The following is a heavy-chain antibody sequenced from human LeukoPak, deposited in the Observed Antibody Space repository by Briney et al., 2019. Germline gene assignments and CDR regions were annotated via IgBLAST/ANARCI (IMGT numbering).Heavy chain of an antibody. Sequence: GESLKISCQGSGYKFSNYWIGWVRQMPGKGLEWMGIIYAGDSDTRYSPSFQGQVTISADKSISTAYLQWSSLKASDTAMYYCARFKYCTNGVCYIWRAFDIWGQGTMVTVSS. CDR3: ARFKYCTNGVCYIWRAFDI. J-gene: IGHJ3*02. D-gene: IGHD2-8*01. CDR2: IYAGDSDT. CDR1: GYKFSNYW. V-gene: IGHV5-51*01.